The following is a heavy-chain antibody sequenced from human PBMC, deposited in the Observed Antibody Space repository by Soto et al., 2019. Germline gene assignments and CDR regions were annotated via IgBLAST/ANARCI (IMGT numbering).Heavy chain of an antibody. Sequence: EVQLVESGGGLVQPGGSLRLSCAASGFTVSSNHMSWVRQAPGKGLEWVSVIYSGGSTYYADSVKCRFTISRDNSKNTLYLQMNSLRAEDTAVYYCARERQWLLLRYFDYWGQGTLVTVSS. J-gene: IGHJ4*02. CDR2: IYSGGST. CDR1: GFTVSSNH. CDR3: ARERQWLLLRYFDY. V-gene: IGHV3-66*01. D-gene: IGHD3-22*01.